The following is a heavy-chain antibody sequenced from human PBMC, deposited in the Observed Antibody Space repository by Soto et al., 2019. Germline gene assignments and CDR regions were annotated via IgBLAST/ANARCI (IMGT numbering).Heavy chain of an antibody. CDR3: ARRGSGSYYDY. Sequence: EVQLLESGGGLVQPGGSLRLSCAASGFAFSSYAMRWVRQAPRKGLEWVSAISGSGGSTHYADSVTGRFTVSRDTSKNTLYLQMNSLRAEDTAVYYGARRGSGSYYDYWGQGTLVTVSS. J-gene: IGHJ4*02. CDR1: GFAFSSYA. CDR2: ISGSGGST. D-gene: IGHD1-26*01. V-gene: IGHV3-23*01.